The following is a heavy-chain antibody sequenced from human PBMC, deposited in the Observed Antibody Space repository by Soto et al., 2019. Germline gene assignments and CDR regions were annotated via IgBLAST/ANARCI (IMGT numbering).Heavy chain of an antibody. CDR2: INHNGST. CDR1: GGSFSGDY. CDR3: ARGGQGRQWLSLRRRFDP. D-gene: IGHD6-19*01. J-gene: IGHJ5*02. V-gene: IGHV4-34*02. Sequence: QVQLQQWGAGLLKPSETLSLTCAVYGGSFSGDYWRWIRQPPGKGLEWIGEINHNGSTNYNPSLKSRVIISIDTSKNQFSLKVSSVTAAETAIYYCARGGQGRQWLSLRRRFDPWGQGTLVTVSS.